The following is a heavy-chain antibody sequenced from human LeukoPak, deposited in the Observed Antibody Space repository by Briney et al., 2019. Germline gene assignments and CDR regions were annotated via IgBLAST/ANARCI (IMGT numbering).Heavy chain of an antibody. D-gene: IGHD1-26*01. CDR2: ISYDGINK. J-gene: IGHJ6*02. V-gene: IGHV3-30*18. Sequence: GGSLRLSCEGSGFPFRSYGMHWVRQAPGKGLDWVAVISYDGINKFYADSVKGRFTISRDNSKNTLYLQMNSLRVEDTAVHYCGKDPYSGSYYGMDVWGQGTTVTVSS. CDR1: GFPFRSYG. CDR3: GKDPYSGSYYGMDV.